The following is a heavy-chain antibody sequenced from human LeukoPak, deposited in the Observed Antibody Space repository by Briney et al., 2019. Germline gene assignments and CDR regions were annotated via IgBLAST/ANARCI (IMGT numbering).Heavy chain of an antibody. D-gene: IGHD3-10*01. CDR3: AKDGMVRGVIIDYFDY. J-gene: IGHJ4*02. Sequence: PGGSLRLSCAASGFTFSSYAMSWVRQAPGKGLEWVSAISGSGGSTYYADSAKGRFTISRDNSKNTLYLQMNSLRAEDTAVYYCAKDGMVRGVIIDYFDYWGQGTLVTVSS. CDR2: ISGSGGST. V-gene: IGHV3-23*01. CDR1: GFTFSSYA.